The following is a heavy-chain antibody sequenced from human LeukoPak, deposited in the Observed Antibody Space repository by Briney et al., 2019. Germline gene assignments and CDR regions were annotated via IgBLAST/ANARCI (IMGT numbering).Heavy chain of an antibody. V-gene: IGHV3-21*01. D-gene: IGHD3-10*01. CDR2: ISSSSSYI. J-gene: IGHJ5*02. CDR3: ARDGDYYYGSGSYYNA. CDR1: GFTFSSYS. Sequence: PGGSLRLSCAASGFTFSSYSMNWVRQAPGKGLEWVSSISSSSSYIYYADSVKGRFTISRDNAKNSLYLQMNSLRAEDTAVYYCARDGDYYYGSGSYYNAWGQGTLVTVSS.